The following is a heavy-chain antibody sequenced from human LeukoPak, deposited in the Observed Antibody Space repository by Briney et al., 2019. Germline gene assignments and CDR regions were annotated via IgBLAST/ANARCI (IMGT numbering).Heavy chain of an antibody. CDR1: GDSASSYTPA. CDR3: ARQQRGAFDY. J-gene: IGHJ4*02. D-gene: IGHD6-13*01. CDR2: TYYRSKWYN. V-gene: IGHV6-1*01. Sequence: SQTLSLTCAISGDSASSYTPACNWIRQSPSGGLEWLGRTYYRSKWYNDYAVSVRSRITINPETAKNQFSLQLNSVTPEDTAVYYCARQQRGAFDYWGQGTLVTVSS.